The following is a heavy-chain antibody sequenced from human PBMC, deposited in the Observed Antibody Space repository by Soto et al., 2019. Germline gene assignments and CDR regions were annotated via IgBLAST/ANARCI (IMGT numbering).Heavy chain of an antibody. CDR3: AVKRSGEFDY. Sequence: PSDTRSRTCSVSGASICTNSGCSWVRQPPGKGLEWIGEVYHSGTTNCNPSLKSRVTISMDKSKNQFSLTLTSMTAADTALHYCAVKRSGEFDYWSQGTLVTVSS. CDR1: GASICTNSG. D-gene: IGHD5-12*01. CDR2: VYHSGTT. J-gene: IGHJ4*02. V-gene: IGHV4-4*02.